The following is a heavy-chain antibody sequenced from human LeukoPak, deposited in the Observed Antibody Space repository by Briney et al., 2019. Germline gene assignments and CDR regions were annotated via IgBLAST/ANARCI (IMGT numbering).Heavy chain of an antibody. D-gene: IGHD6-19*01. J-gene: IGHJ4*02. Sequence: PGGSLRLSCAASGFTVSSNYMSWVRQAPGKGLEWVSVIYSSGSTYYADSVKGRFTISRDNSKNTLYLQMNSLRAEDTAVYYCARGTVYSSGWFLNDYWGQGTLVTVSS. V-gene: IGHV3-53*01. CDR2: IYSSGST. CDR1: GFTVSSNY. CDR3: ARGTVYSSGWFLNDY.